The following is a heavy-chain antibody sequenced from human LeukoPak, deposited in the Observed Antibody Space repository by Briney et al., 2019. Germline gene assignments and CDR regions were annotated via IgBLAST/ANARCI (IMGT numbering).Heavy chain of an antibody. CDR2: IYHSGST. Sequence: KPSETLSLTCAVSGGSISSGGYSWSWIRQPPGKGLEWIGYIYHSGSTYYNPSLKSRVTISVDRSKNQFSLKLSSVTAADTAVYYCARGRYYYYGMDVWGQGTTVTVSS. CDR1: GGSISSGGYS. J-gene: IGHJ6*02. V-gene: IGHV4-30-2*01. CDR3: ARGRYYYYGMDV.